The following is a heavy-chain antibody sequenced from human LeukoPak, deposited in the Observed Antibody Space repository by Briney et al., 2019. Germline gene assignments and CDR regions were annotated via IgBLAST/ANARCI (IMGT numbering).Heavy chain of an antibody. V-gene: IGHV1-2*02. D-gene: IGHD5-18*01. Sequence: ASVKVSCKASGYTFTGYYMHWVRQAPGQGLEWMGWINPNSGGTNYAQKFQGRVTMTRDTSISTAYMELSRPRSDDTAVYYCARDWDVDTAMAYFDYWGQGTLVTVSS. CDR1: GYTFTGYY. CDR3: ARDWDVDTAMAYFDY. CDR2: INPNSGGT. J-gene: IGHJ4*02.